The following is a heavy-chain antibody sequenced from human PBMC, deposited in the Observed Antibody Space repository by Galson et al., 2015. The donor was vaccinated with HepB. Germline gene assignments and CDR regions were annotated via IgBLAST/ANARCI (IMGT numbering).Heavy chain of an antibody. D-gene: IGHD6-13*01. CDR2: ISGSGSGS. CDR3: AKYEGHSGFWYTPAYDY. CDR1: GFAFSSYA. J-gene: IGHJ4*02. V-gene: IGHV3-23*01. Sequence: SLRLSCAASGFAFSSYAVSWVRQAPGKGLEWVSAISGSGSGSEYRDSVQGRFTISRDNSKNTVYLQMNSLRAEDTALYYCAKYEGHSGFWYTPAYDYWGQGTLVTVSS.